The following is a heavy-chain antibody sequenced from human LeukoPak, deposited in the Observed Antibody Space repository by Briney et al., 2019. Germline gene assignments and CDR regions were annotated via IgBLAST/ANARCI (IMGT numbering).Heavy chain of an antibody. Sequence: GGSLRLSCVASGFTFSTYGMNWVRQAPGRGLEWVSYISSSSSTIYYTDSVKGRFTISRDNAKNSLYLQMNSLRGEDTAVYYCARTKWELLLGDYWGQGTLVTVSS. CDR3: ARTKWELLLGDY. J-gene: IGHJ4*02. CDR1: GFTFSTYG. V-gene: IGHV3-48*01. CDR2: ISSSSSTI. D-gene: IGHD1-26*01.